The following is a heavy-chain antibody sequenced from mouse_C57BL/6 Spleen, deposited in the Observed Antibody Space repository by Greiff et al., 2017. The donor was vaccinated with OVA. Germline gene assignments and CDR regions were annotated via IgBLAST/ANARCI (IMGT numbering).Heavy chain of an antibody. CDR1: GYTFTGYW. CDR3: ARSNPYDYDGAWFAY. CDR2: IDPSDSYT. D-gene: IGHD2-4*01. V-gene: IGHV1-50*01. Sequence: VQLQQPGAELVKPGASVKLSCKASGYTFTGYWMQWVKQRPGQGLEWIGDIDPSDSYTNYNQKFKGKATLTVDTSSSTAYMQLSSLTSEDSAVYYCARSNPYDYDGAWFAYWGQGTLVTVSA. J-gene: IGHJ3*01.